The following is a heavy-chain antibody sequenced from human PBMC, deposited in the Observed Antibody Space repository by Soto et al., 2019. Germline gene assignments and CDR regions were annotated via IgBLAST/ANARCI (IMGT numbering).Heavy chain of an antibody. Sequence: GGALRLSCGACGFTFSSYDLHWVRQGPGKGLEWVSAGGTSGDRYYPGSVKRRFTISRENAKISLYLHMHSLRDGDTAVYYCARVLTHSYDNGGAFDIWGQGTMVTVSS. D-gene: IGHD3-22*01. CDR3: ARVLTHSYDNGGAFDI. J-gene: IGHJ3*02. V-gene: IGHV3-13*01. CDR2: GGTSGDR. CDR1: GFTFSSYD.